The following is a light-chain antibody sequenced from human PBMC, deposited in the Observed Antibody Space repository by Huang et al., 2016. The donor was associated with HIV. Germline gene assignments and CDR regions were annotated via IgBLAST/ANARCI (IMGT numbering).Light chain of an antibody. CDR2: RAS. CDR1: RSVFYSSNNKNY. Sequence: DILMTQSPDFLAVSLGGGANINCRSSRSVFYSSNNKNYLAWYQQKPGQPPKLRVHRASTRQSGVPERLSGSGSGTDFTLTSSSLQAEDVEIYYCQQYYTSPFTVGPGTKVDVK. V-gene: IGKV4-1*01. CDR3: QQYYTSPFT. J-gene: IGKJ3*01.